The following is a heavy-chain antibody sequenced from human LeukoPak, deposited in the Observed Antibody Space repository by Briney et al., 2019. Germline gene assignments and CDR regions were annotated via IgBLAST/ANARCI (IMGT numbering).Heavy chain of an antibody. CDR2: IYYSGST. CDR1: GGSISSYY. D-gene: IGHD3-22*01. Sequence: SETLSLTCTVSGGSISSYYWSWIRQPPGKGLEWIGYIYYSGSTSYNPSLKSRVTISVDTSKNQFSLKLSSVTAADTAVYYCARQEGDYYDSSGYYDYWGQGTLVTVSS. CDR3: ARQEGDYYDSSGYYDY. V-gene: IGHV4-59*08. J-gene: IGHJ4*02.